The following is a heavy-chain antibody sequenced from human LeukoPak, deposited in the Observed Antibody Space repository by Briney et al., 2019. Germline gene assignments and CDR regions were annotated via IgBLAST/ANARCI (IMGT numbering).Heavy chain of an antibody. D-gene: IGHD3-3*01. CDR3: ARVSGDFWSGYSFDS. CDR1: GFTFSYYW. CDR2: VDSDESNT. V-gene: IGHV3-74*01. Sequence: GGSLRLSCAASGFTFSYYWMHWVRQAPGKGLVWVSRVDSDESNTDYADAVKGRFTISRDNAKNTLYLEMNSLRAEDMAVYYCARVSGDFWSGYSFDSWGRGTLVVVSS. J-gene: IGHJ4*02.